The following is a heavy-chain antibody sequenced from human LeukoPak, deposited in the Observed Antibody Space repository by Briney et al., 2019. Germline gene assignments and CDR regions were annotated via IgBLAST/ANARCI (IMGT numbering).Heavy chain of an antibody. J-gene: IGHJ4*02. CDR3: ATIKRGSIFGYFDF. V-gene: IGHV4-59*11. D-gene: IGHD5-18*01. CDR1: GGSISSHY. Sequence: SETLSFTCTVSGGSISSHYWSWIRQPPGKGLEWIAYLFDSVNTKDNPSLQSRLTLSADTSKNQFSLRLSSVTAADTAVYYCATIKRGSIFGYFDFWGQGVKVTVSS. CDR2: LFDSVNT.